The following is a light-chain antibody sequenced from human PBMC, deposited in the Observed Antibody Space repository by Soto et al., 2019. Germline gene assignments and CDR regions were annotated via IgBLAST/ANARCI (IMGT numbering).Light chain of an antibody. CDR3: QSYDSSLSVWV. Sequence: QSVLTQPPSVSGAPGQRVTISCTGSSSNIGGGYDVHWYQQLPGTAHKLLISGNSNRPSGVPDRFSGSKSGTSASLAITGLQAEEAADYYCQSYDSSLSVWVFGGGTKLTVL. CDR2: GNS. J-gene: IGLJ3*02. V-gene: IGLV1-40*01. CDR1: SSNIGGGYD.